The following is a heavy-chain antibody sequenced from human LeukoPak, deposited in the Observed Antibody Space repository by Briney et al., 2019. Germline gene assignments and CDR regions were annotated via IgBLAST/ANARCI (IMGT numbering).Heavy chain of an antibody. CDR1: GFTFSNYG. CDR2: ISYDGSNK. V-gene: IGHV3-30*03. Sequence: PGGSLRLSCEASGFTFSNYGMQWVRQAPDKGLEWVAVISYDGSNKYHADSVKGRFTISRDNSKNTLYLQMNSLRAEDTAVYYSVFDWLLKWDVWGQGTTVTVSS. J-gene: IGHJ6*02. CDR3: VFDWLLKWDV. D-gene: IGHD3-9*01.